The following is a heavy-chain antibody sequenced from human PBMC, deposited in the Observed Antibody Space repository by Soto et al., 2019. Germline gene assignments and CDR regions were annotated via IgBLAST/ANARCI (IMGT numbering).Heavy chain of an antibody. V-gene: IGHV3-30*18. D-gene: IGHD4-4*01. CDR3: AKDSTVTTRLGYYYGMDV. Sequence: RRLSCAASGFTFSSYGMHWVRQAPGKGLEWVAVISYDGSNKYYADSVKGRFTISRDNSKNTLYLQMNSLRAEDTAVYYCAKDSTVTTRLGYYYGMDVWGQGTTVTVSS. CDR1: GFTFSSYG. CDR2: ISYDGSNK. J-gene: IGHJ6*02.